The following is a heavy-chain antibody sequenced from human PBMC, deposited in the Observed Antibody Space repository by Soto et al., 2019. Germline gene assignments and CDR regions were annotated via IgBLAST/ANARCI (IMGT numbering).Heavy chain of an antibody. CDR1: GCTFSSYA. Sequence: SVKVSCKASGCTFSSYAISWVRQARGQGLEWMGGIIPIFGTANYAQKFQGRVTITADKSTSTAYMELSSLRSEETAVYYCERVGDHYYGPKYDYGTDVWRQGRRFAVSS. CDR3: ERVGDHYYGPKYDYGTDV. J-gene: IGHJ6*02. CDR2: IIPIFGTA. D-gene: IGHD3-10*01. V-gene: IGHV1-69*06.